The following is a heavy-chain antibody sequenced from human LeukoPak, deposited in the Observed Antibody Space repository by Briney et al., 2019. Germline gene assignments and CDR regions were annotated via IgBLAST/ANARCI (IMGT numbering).Heavy chain of an antibody. CDR1: GGSITGSY. CDR3: ARARVSVYGFWSGSCHKGYYYYMDV. Sequence: SETLSLTCTVSGGSITGSYWSWIRQPAGKGLEYIGHISDAGSATYSPSLRSRATVSVDASKNQFFLRLSSVTAADTAVYYCARARVSVYGFWSGSCHKGYYYYMDVWGKGTTVTVSS. J-gene: IGHJ6*03. CDR2: ISDAGSA. V-gene: IGHV4-4*07. D-gene: IGHD3-3*01.